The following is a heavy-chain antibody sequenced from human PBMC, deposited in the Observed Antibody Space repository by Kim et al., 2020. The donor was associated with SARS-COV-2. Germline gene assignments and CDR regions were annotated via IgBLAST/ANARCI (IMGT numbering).Heavy chain of an antibody. V-gene: IGHV4-34*01. D-gene: IGHD6-13*01. CDR2: INHSGST. J-gene: IGHJ5*02. Sequence: SETLSLTCAVYGGSFSGYYWSWIRQPPGKGLEWIGEINHSGSTNYNPSLKSRVTISVDTSKNQFSLKLSSVTAADTAVYYCARGRYSRSWDGISGWFDP. CDR1: GGSFSGYY. CDR3: ARGRYSRSWDGISGWFDP.